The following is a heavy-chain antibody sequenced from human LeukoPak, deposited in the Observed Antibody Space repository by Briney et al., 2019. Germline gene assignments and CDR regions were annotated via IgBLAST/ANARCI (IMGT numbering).Heavy chain of an antibody. J-gene: IGHJ3*02. V-gene: IGHV4-31*03. CDR3: ARVGRQLGFPMIIRDDAFDI. D-gene: IGHD3-16*01. CDR2: IYYSGST. Sequence: SETLSLTCTVSGGSISSGGYYWSWIRQHPGKGLEWIGYIYYSGSTYYNPSLKSRVTISVDTSKNQFSLKLSSVTAADTAVYYCARVGRQLGFPMIIRDDAFDIWGQGTMVTVSS. CDR1: GGSISSGGYY.